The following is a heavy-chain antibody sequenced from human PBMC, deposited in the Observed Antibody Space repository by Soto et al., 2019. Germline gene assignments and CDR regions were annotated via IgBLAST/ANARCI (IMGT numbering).Heavy chain of an antibody. J-gene: IGHJ4*02. CDR3: AREGYSYAPFDY. Sequence: SETLSLTCAVYGGSFSGYYWSWIRQPPGKGLEWIGEINHSGSTNYNPSLKSRVTISVDTSKNQFSLKLSSVTAADTAVYHCAREGYSYAPFDYWGQGTLVTVSS. V-gene: IGHV4-34*01. CDR1: GGSFSGYY. CDR2: INHSGST. D-gene: IGHD5-18*01.